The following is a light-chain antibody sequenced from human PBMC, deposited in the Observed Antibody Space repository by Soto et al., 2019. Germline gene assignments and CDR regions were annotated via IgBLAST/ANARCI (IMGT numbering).Light chain of an antibody. J-gene: IGLJ2*01. CDR2: GNN. CDR1: GSSIGTNT. CDR3: AAWDRSLNNVL. Sequence: QSVLTQPPSASGTPGQRVTISCSGSGSSIGTNTVNWYRQLPGTAPKLLIYGNNQRPSGVPDRFSGSKSGTSASLAISGLQSEDEAEYYCAAWDRSLNNVLFGGGTQPTVL. V-gene: IGLV1-44*01.